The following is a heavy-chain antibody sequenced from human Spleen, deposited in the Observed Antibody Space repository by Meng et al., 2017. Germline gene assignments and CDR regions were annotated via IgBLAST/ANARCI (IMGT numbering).Heavy chain of an antibody. V-gene: IGHV4-34*01. CDR3: ARGPTTMAHDFDY. CDR1: GGSFSDYY. J-gene: IGHJ4*02. D-gene: IGHD4-11*01. Sequence: VPPQQWGAGLLKPSETLSLTCVVSGGSFSDYYWSWIRLPPGKGLEWIGEINHSGSTNYNPSLESRATISVDTSQNNLSLKLSSVTAADSAVYYCARGPTTMAHDFDYWGQGTLVTVS. CDR2: INHSGST.